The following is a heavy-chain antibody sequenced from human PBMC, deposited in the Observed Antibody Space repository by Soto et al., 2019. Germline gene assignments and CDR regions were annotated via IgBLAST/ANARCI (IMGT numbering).Heavy chain of an antibody. Sequence: ASETLSLTCAVYGGSFSGYYWSWIRQPPGKGLEWIGEINHSGSTNYNPSLKSRVTISVDTSKNQFSLKLSSVTAADTAVYYCARDLLWFGEPYYFDYWGQGTLVTVSS. D-gene: IGHD3-10*01. V-gene: IGHV4-34*01. CDR3: ARDLLWFGEPYYFDY. J-gene: IGHJ4*02. CDR2: INHSGST. CDR1: GGSFSGYY.